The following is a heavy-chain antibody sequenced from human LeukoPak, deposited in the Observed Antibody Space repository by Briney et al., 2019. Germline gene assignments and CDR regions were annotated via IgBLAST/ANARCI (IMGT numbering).Heavy chain of an antibody. CDR1: GGSFSGYY. CDR3: ARRAVSSGWPFDY. CDR2: INHSGST. D-gene: IGHD6-19*01. Sequence: SETLSLTCAVYGGSFSGYYWSWLRQPPGKGLEWIGEINHSGSTNYNPSLKSRVTISVDTSKNQISLKLTSVTAADTAVYYCARRAVSSGWPFDYWGQGTLVTVSS. J-gene: IGHJ4*02. V-gene: IGHV4-34*01.